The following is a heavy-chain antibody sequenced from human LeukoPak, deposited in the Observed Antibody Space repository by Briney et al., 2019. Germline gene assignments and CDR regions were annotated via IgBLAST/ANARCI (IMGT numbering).Heavy chain of an antibody. D-gene: IGHD3-22*01. J-gene: IGHJ4*02. CDR3: ARGGDDSSGYPY. V-gene: IGHV4-39*07. CDR1: GGSISSSSYY. CDR2: IYYSGST. Sequence: SETLSLTCTVSGGSISSSSYYWGWIRQPPGKGLEWIGSIYYSGSTYYNPSLKSRVTISVDRSKNQFSLKLSSVTAADTAVYYCARGGDDSSGYPYWGQGTLVTVSS.